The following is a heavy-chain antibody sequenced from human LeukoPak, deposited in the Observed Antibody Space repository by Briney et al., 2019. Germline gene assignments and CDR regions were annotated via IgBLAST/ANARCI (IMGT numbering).Heavy chain of an antibody. CDR3: ARGLEQQLPHY. CDR1: GGSVSRDNYS. D-gene: IGHD6-13*01. Sequence: PSETLSLTCTVSGGSVSRDNYSWSWIRQPPGKGLEWIGYISYSGSTNYNPSLKSRVTISVDTSKNQFSLKLSSVTAADTAVYYCARGLEQQLPHYWGQGTLVTVSS. CDR2: ISYSGST. J-gene: IGHJ4*02. V-gene: IGHV4-61*01.